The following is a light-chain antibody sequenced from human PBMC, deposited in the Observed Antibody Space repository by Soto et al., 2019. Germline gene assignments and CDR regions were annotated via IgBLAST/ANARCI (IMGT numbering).Light chain of an antibody. V-gene: IGKV3-15*01. Sequence: IVMTQSPATLSVSPGERATLSCRASQSVSNNLAWYQQRPGQAPRLLIYGASTRATAIPARFSGSGSGTECTLTISRLQSEDLAVYYCQQYTSWPLTFGGGTKVEIK. CDR1: QSVSNN. CDR2: GAS. J-gene: IGKJ4*01. CDR3: QQYTSWPLT.